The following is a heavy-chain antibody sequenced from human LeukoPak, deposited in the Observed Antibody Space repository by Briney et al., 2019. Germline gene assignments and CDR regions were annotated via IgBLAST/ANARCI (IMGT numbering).Heavy chain of an antibody. Sequence: GGSLRLSCAASGFTVSSNYMSWVRQAPGKGLEWVSVIYIGGNTYYADSVKGRFTISRDNSKNTLYLQMNSLRAEDTAVYYCAKVIAVAGVLEWGQGTLVTVSS. J-gene: IGHJ4*02. CDR2: IYIGGNT. CDR1: GFTVSSNY. CDR3: AKVIAVAGVLE. D-gene: IGHD6-19*01. V-gene: IGHV3-53*01.